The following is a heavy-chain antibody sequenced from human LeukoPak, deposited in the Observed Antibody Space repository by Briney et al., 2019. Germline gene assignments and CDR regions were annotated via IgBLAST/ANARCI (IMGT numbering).Heavy chain of an antibody. D-gene: IGHD3-22*01. V-gene: IGHV4-59*01. CDR2: IYYSGTT. J-gene: IGHJ5*02. CDR3: ARDSSGYYHWFDP. Sequence: SDTLSHTCIVSGRSISSYYWRWIRQSPGKGGEGIGYIYYSGTTNYHPSLKSRVTLSVDSSKNQFSLKLTSVTAADTAVYYCARDSSGYYHWFDPWGQGTLVTVSS. CDR1: GRSISSYY.